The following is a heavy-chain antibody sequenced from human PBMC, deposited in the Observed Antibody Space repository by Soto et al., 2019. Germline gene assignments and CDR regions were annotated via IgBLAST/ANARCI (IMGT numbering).Heavy chain of an antibody. CDR1: GFTFSSYA. J-gene: IGHJ5*01. CDR2: VLTSGAT. CDR3: AKDWFDY. V-gene: IGHV3-23*01. Sequence: EVQLLESGGGLVPPGGSLRLSCAASGFTFSSYAMTWVRQAPGKGLEWVSTVLTSGATYYADSVKGRFTISRDNSKSTLYLQMNSLRVDDTAEYYCAKDWFDYWGQGTLFTVSS.